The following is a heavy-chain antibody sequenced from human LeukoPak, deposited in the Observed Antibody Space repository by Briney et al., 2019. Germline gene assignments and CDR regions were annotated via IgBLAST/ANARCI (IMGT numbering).Heavy chain of an antibody. CDR1: GYTFTGYY. Sequence: ASVKVSCKASGYTFTGYYMHWVRQAPGQGLEWMGWINCNSGGTNYAQKFQGRVTLTRDTSISTAYMELSRLRSDDTAVYYCATRKNYDFWSGYYSFDYWGQGTLVTVSS. J-gene: IGHJ4*02. D-gene: IGHD3-3*01. V-gene: IGHV1-2*02. CDR3: ATRKNYDFWSGYYSFDY. CDR2: INCNSGGT.